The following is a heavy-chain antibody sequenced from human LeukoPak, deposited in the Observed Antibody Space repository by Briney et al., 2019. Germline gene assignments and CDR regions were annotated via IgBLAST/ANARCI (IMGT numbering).Heavy chain of an antibody. Sequence: ASVKVSCGASGGTFSSYTISWVRQAPGQGLEWMGRIIPILGIANYAQKFQGRVTITADKSTSTAYMELSSLRSEDTAVYYCARGGYYDSSGYYWTVDYWGQGTLVTVSS. CDR2: IIPILGIA. V-gene: IGHV1-69*02. D-gene: IGHD3-22*01. CDR1: GGTFSSYT. J-gene: IGHJ4*02. CDR3: ARGGYYDSSGYYWTVDY.